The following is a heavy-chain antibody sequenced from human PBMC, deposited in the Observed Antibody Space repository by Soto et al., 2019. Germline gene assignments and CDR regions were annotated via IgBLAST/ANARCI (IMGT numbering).Heavy chain of an antibody. Sequence: SETLSLTCTIFGLSISSYYWSWILQPPRKGLEWIGYIYYTGTTTYNPSIKSRVTISVDSSKNQFSLNLTSVSAADTAVYYCARLGGFYQSLDSWGQGTLVTVS. D-gene: IGHD3-22*01. V-gene: IGHV4-59*08. CDR1: GLSISSYY. J-gene: IGHJ5*01. CDR3: ARLGGFYQSLDS. CDR2: IYYTGTT.